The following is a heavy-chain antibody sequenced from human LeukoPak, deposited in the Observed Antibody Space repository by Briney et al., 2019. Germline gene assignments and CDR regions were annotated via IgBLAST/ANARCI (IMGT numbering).Heavy chain of an antibody. CDR3: AKDNRRHYTSGPNPDSLR. V-gene: IGHV3-9*01. CDR1: GFTFNNYA. CDR2: ISWNSGSI. Sequence: PGGSLRLSCAGSGFTFNNYAMHWVRQPPGKGLEWVSGISWNSGSIDYADSVKGRFTISRDNAKNSLYLQMNSLRVEDTAFYYCAKDNRRHYTSGPNPDSLRWGQGALVTVSS. J-gene: IGHJ4*02. D-gene: IGHD6-19*01.